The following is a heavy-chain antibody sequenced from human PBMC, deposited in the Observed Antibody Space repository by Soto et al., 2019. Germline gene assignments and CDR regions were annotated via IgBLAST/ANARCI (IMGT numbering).Heavy chain of an antibody. CDR1: GFTFSSYA. V-gene: IGHV3-23*01. CDR3: AKDRIQLWLRYYFDY. Sequence: GGSLRLSCAASGFTFSSYAMSWVRQAPGKGMEWVAAISGSGGSTYYADSVKGRFTISRENSKNTLYLQMNSLRAEDAAVYYCAKDRIQLWLRYYFDYGGQGTLVTVSS. CDR2: ISGSGGST. D-gene: IGHD5-18*01. J-gene: IGHJ4*02.